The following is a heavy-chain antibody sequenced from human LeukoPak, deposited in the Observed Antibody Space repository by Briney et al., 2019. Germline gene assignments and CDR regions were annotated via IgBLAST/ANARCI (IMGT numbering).Heavy chain of an antibody. Sequence: SGPTLVNPTQTLTLTCTFSGFSLTTSGEAVGWIRQPPGKALEWLALSYWDDDKRYSPTLKSRLTITTDTSKNQVALTMTNMDPVDTATYYCAHKGILGAGTGYFDYWGQGTLVTVSS. D-gene: IGHD6-13*01. CDR1: GFSLTTSGEA. J-gene: IGHJ4*02. V-gene: IGHV2-5*02. CDR2: SYWDDDK. CDR3: AHKGILGAGTGYFDY.